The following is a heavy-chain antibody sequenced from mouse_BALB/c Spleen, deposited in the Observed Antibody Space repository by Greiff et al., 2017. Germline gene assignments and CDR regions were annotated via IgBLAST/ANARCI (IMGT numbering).Heavy chain of an antibody. V-gene: IGHV1-9*01. CDR2: ILPGSGST. Sequence: QVQLQQSGAELMKPGASVKISCKATGYTFSSYWIEWVKQRPGHGLEWIGEILPGSGSTNYNEKFKGKATVTADTSSNTAYMQLSSLTSEDAAVFYCARTDGYPPWFAYWGQGTLVTVSA. CDR3: ARTDGYPPWFAY. D-gene: IGHD2-3*01. CDR1: GYTFSSYW. J-gene: IGHJ3*01.